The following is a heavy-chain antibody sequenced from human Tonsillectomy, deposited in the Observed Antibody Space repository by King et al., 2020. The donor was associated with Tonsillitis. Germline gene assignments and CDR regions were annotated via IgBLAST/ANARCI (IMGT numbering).Heavy chain of an antibody. V-gene: IGHV4-34*01. D-gene: IGHD1-26*01. CDR1: GGSFSGYY. CDR2: ITHRGST. J-gene: IGHJ6*03. CDR3: ARGLSGSYPPYYSYYYMDV. Sequence: VQLQQWGAGLLKPWETLSLTCAVYGGSFSGYYWSWIRQPPGKGLEWIGEITHRGSTNYNPSLKGRVTISVDTSKNQFSLKLSSVTAADTAVYYCARGLSGSYPPYYSYYYMDVWGKGTTVTVSS.